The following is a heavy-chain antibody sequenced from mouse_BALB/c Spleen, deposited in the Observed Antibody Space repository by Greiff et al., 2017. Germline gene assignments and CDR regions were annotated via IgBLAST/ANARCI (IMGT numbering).Heavy chain of an antibody. CDR1: GFTFSNYW. CDR3: TRIDGYPFYAMDY. Sequence: EVMLVESGGGLVQPGGSMKLSCVASGFTFSNYWMNWVRQSPEKGLEWVAEIRLKSNNYATHYAESVKGRFTISRDDSKSSVYLQMNNLRAEDTGIYYCTRIDGYPFYAMDYWGQGTSVTVSS. V-gene: IGHV6-6*02. J-gene: IGHJ4*01. D-gene: IGHD2-3*01. CDR2: IRLKSNNYAT.